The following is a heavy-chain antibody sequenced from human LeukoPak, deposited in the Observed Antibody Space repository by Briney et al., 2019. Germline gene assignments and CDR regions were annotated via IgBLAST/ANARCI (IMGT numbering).Heavy chain of an antibody. CDR3: ARGHYGSGSYTRIFDY. CDR1: GYSFTSYW. CDR2: IYPGDSDT. J-gene: IGHJ4*02. Sequence: GESLKISCKGSGYSFTSYWIGWVRQMPGKGLEWMGIIYPGDSDTRYSPSFQGQVTISADKSISTAYLQWSSLKASDTAMYYCARGHYGSGSYTRIFDYWGQGTLVTVSS. V-gene: IGHV5-51*01. D-gene: IGHD3-10*01.